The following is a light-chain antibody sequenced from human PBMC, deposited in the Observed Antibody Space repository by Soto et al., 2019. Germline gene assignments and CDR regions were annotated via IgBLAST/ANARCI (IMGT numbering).Light chain of an antibody. J-gene: IGLJ3*02. V-gene: IGLV2-14*01. CDR3: ASYTTTNTVL. Sequence: QSALTQPASVSASPGQSMTISCTGTSSDVGFYDFVSWYQHHPGKAPKLIIYEVNNRPSGVSNRFSGSKSDNMASLTISGLQAEDEADYYCASYTTTNTVLFGGGTKLTVL. CDR1: SSDVGFYDF. CDR2: EVN.